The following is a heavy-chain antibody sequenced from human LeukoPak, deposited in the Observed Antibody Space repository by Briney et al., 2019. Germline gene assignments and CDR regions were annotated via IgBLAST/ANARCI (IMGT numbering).Heavy chain of an antibody. Sequence: GGSLRLSCAASGFTFSTYEMNWVRQAPGKGLEWVSYISTSGSTVYYADSVKGRFTISRDNAKNSLYLQMNSLRAEDTAVYYCAREYTTGWRAFDIWGQGTMVIVSS. D-gene: IGHD6-19*01. CDR1: GFTFSTYE. V-gene: IGHV3-48*03. J-gene: IGHJ3*02. CDR2: ISTSGSTV. CDR3: AREYTTGWRAFDI.